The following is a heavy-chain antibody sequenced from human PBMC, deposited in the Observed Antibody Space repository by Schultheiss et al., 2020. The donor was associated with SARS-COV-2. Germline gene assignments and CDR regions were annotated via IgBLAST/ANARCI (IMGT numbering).Heavy chain of an antibody. J-gene: IGHJ4*02. Sequence: GGSLRLSCSASGFTFSSYAMHWVRQAPGKGLEYVSAISSNGGSTYYADSVKGRFTISRDNSKNTLYLQMNSLRAEDTAVYYCAKALGEEWLPNWGQGTLVTVSS. CDR2: ISSNGGST. V-gene: IGHV3-64*04. CDR1: GFTFSSYA. CDR3: AKALGEEWLPN. D-gene: IGHD3-3*01.